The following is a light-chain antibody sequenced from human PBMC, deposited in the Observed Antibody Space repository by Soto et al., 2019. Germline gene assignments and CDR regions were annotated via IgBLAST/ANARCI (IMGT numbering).Light chain of an antibody. V-gene: IGLV2-23*01. J-gene: IGLJ2*01. CDR1: SSDVGSYNL. Sequence: QSALTQPASVSGSPGQSITISCTGTSSDVGSYNLVSWYQQHPGKAPQLMIYEGSKRPSGVSHRFAGYRSGNTASLTISGLSAEDEADYYCCSYAGSSTLVFGGGTKVTVL. CDR3: CSYAGSSTLV. CDR2: EGS.